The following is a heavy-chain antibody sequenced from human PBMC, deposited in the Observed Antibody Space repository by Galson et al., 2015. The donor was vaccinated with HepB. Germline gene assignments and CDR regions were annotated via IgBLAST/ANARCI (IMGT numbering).Heavy chain of an antibody. D-gene: IGHD6-13*01. CDR1: GYTFTGYY. Sequence: SVKVSCKASGYTFTGYYMHWVRQAPGQGLEWMGWINPNSGGTNYAQKFQGWVTMTRDTSISTAYMELSRLRSDDTAVYYCARDRGSSPHWFDPWGQGTLVTVSS. J-gene: IGHJ5*02. CDR3: ARDRGSSPHWFDP. V-gene: IGHV1-2*04. CDR2: INPNSGGT.